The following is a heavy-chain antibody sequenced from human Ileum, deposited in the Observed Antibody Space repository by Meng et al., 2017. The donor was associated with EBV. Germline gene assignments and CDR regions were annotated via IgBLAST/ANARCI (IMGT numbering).Heavy chain of an antibody. Sequence: QITVQESGPSMVTPTQTLTRTVTCSTFPLYTGGMAVSWIRQPPGKALEWLALIYWDDDKRYSPSLKTRLTITKDTSKNQVVLTMTNMDPVDTATYYCARRSFAAGSPDYWGQGTLVTVSS. CDR2: IYWDDDK. V-gene: IGHV2-5*02. D-gene: IGHD3-10*01. CDR3: ARRSFAAGSPDY. J-gene: IGHJ4*02. CDR1: TFPLYTGGMA.